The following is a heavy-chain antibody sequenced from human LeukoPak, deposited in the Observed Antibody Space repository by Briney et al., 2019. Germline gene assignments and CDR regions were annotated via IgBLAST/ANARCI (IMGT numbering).Heavy chain of an antibody. CDR1: GYTFSDYY. CDR3: ATDYYGGAFDY. Sequence: ASXXVSCKASGYTFSDYYIHWVRQAPGKGLEWMGRINPNSRRTNYAQKFQARLPLTRHTSISTAYVELSRLTSDDTALYYCATDYYGGAFDYWGQGTLVTVSS. J-gene: IGHJ4*02. D-gene: IGHD2-21*01. CDR2: INPNSRRT. V-gene: IGHV1-2*06.